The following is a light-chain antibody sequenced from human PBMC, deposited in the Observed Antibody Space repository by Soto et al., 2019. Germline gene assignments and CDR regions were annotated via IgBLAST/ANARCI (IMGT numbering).Light chain of an antibody. V-gene: IGKV3-20*01. J-gene: IGKJ4*01. CDR3: PQESCSPLP. CDR2: GAS. CDR1: QTVRTNY. Sequence: EIVLTQSPGTLSLSPGERATLSCRASQTVRTNYLAWFQHKPGQAPRLLIYGASSRATGIPDRFSGSGSGTDFPLNLNRLGPEDFAVYFCPQESCSPLPFRRGNKVEIK.